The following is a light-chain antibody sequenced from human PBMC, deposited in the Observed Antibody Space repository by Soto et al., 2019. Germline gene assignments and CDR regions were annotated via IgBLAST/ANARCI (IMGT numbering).Light chain of an antibody. CDR2: WGS. J-gene: IGKJ4*01. Sequence: DIVMTQSPDSLAVSLGERATINCKSSQSILYSSNNKNYLAWYQQKPGQPPKLLIYWGSTRESGVPDRFSGSGSGTDFTLTISSLQAEDVAVYYCQQYYNTPITFGGGTKVEIK. V-gene: IGKV4-1*01. CDR3: QQYYNTPIT. CDR1: QSILYSSNNKNY.